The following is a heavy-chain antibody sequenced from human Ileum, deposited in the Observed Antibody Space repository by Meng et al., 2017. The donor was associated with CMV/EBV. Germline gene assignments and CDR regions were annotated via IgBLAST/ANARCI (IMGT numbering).Heavy chain of an antibody. J-gene: IGHJ4*02. V-gene: IGHV4-4*07. CDR2: IISGGST. D-gene: IGHD4-17*01. CDR1: VGHTIICY. CDR3: AREENTVNQFEY. Sequence: SRPGLMKPRAPLRLTSTVSVGHTIICYWTGGRQPPEKGLEWIGRIISGGSTKDNPSIKSRVTMSVDTSKNQFSLKMTSVTAADTAVYYCAREENTVNQFEYWGQGTLVTVSS.